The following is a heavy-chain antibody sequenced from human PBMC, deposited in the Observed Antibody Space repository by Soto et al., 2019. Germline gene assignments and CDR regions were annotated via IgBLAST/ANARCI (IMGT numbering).Heavy chain of an antibody. CDR1: GDSVSSNSAA. Sequence: SPTLSLTCAISGDSVSSNSAAWNWIRQSPSGGLEWLGRTYYRSKWYNDYAVSVKSRITINPDTSKNQFSLQLNSVTPEDTAVYYCAMAAAPSGWFDPWGQGTLVTVSS. CDR2: TYYRSKWYN. J-gene: IGHJ5*02. V-gene: IGHV6-1*01. D-gene: IGHD6-13*01. CDR3: AMAAAPSGWFDP.